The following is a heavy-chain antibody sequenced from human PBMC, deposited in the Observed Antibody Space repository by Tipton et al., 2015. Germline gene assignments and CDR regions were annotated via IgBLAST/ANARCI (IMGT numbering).Heavy chain of an antibody. CDR3: ARTGVAAARIRQIRYYSYGMDV. V-gene: IGHV4-39*01. CDR2: IYYSGST. D-gene: IGHD6-13*01. Sequence: TLSLTCTVSGGSISSSGYYWGWIRQPPGKGLEWIGSIYYSGSTYYNPSLKSRVTISVDTSKNQFSLRLSSVTAADTAVYYCARTGVAAARIRQIRYYSYGMDVWGQGTTVTVSS. J-gene: IGHJ6*02. CDR1: GGSISSSGYY.